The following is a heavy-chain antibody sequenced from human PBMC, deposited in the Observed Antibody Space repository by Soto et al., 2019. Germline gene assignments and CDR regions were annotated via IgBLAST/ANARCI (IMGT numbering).Heavy chain of an antibody. V-gene: IGHV4-39*01. CDR2: IYYSGST. Sequence: QLQLQESGPGLVKPSETLSLTCTVSGGSISSSSYYWGWIRQPPGKGLEWIGSIYYSGSTYYNPSLQSRVTISVDTSKNQFSLKLSSVTAADTAVYSCATVWFGESQHWGQGTLVTVSS. J-gene: IGHJ1*01. CDR3: ATVWFGESQH. CDR1: GGSISSSSYY. D-gene: IGHD3-10*01.